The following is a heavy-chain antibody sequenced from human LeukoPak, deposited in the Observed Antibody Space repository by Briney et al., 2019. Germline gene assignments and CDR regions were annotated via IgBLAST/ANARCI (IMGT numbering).Heavy chain of an antibody. CDR1: GFTFSSYA. J-gene: IGHJ4*02. Sequence: GGSLRLSCAASGFTFSSYAMNWVRQAPGQGLEWVSGISAYGGSTYYADSVKGRFTISRDNSKNTLYLQMNSLRAEDTAVYYCAKSSNYDILTGYLDYWGQGTLVTVYS. V-gene: IGHV3-23*01. CDR3: AKSSNYDILTGYLDY. D-gene: IGHD3-9*01. CDR2: ISAYGGST.